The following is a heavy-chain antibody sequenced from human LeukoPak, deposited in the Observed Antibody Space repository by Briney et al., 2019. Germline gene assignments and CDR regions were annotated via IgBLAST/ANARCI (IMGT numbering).Heavy chain of an antibody. D-gene: IGHD4-17*01. V-gene: IGHV3-30*02. CDR2: TRYDETTK. CDR3: AKDPRIYADSDGSLDY. Sequence: GGSLRLSCAASGFTFSSCGMHWIRQPPGKGLEWVAYTRYDETTKHYVDSVKGRFTISRDNSKNTPYLQMNSLRVEDTAVYYCAKDPRIYADSDGSLDYWGRGTLVTVSS. CDR1: GFTFSSCG. J-gene: IGHJ4*02.